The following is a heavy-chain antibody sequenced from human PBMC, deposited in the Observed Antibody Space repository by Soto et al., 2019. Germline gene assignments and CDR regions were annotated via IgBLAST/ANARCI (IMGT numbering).Heavy chain of an antibody. Sequence: PSETLSLTCAVYGGSFSGYYWSWIRQPPGKGLEWIGEINHSGSTNYNPSLKSRVTISVDTSKNQFSLKLSSVTAADTAVYYCARGTAVAGTIRYWFDPWGQGTLVTVSS. CDR2: INHSGST. J-gene: IGHJ5*02. CDR3: ARGTAVAGTIRYWFDP. D-gene: IGHD6-19*01. CDR1: GGSFSGYY. V-gene: IGHV4-34*01.